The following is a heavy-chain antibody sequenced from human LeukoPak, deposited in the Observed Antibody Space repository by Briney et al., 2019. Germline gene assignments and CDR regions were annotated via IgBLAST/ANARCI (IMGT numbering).Heavy chain of an antibody. J-gene: IGHJ4*02. V-gene: IGHV3-74*01. CDR3: ARDAEFCSGGNCYAGYN. CDR1: GFTFSSYW. D-gene: IGHD2-15*01. CDR2: INSDGSTT. Sequence: PGGSLRLSCAASGFTFSSYWMHWVRQAPGKGLVWVSRINSDGSTTSYADFVKGRFTISRDNAKNTLYLQMNSLRAEDTAVYYCARDAEFCSGGNCYAGYNWGQGTLVTVSS.